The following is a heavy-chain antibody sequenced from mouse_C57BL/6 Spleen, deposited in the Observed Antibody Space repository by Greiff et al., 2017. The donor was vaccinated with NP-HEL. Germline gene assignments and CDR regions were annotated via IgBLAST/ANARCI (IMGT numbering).Heavy chain of an antibody. V-gene: IGHV1-59*01. J-gene: IGHJ4*01. D-gene: IGHD2-1*01. CDR3: ARGGGNLHFMDY. CDR1: GYTFTSYW. CDR2: IDPSDSYT. Sequence: QVQLQQPGAELVRPGTSVKLSCKASGYTFTSYWMHWVKQRPGQGLEWIGVIDPSDSYTNYNQKFKGKATLTVDTSSSTAYMQLSSLTSEDSAVYYCARGGGNLHFMDYWGQGTSVTVSS.